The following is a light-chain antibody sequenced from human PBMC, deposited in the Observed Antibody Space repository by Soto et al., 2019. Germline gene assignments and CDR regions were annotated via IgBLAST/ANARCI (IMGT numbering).Light chain of an antibody. Sequence: AIQMTQSPSSLSASVGDRFTITCRAIQGIRNDLGWYQQKPGKAPKLLIYAASSLQSGVPSRFSGSGSGTDFTLTISSLQPEDFATYYCLQDYNYPRTFGQRTKTEIK. J-gene: IGKJ1*01. CDR3: LQDYNYPRT. CDR1: QGIRND. V-gene: IGKV1-6*01. CDR2: AAS.